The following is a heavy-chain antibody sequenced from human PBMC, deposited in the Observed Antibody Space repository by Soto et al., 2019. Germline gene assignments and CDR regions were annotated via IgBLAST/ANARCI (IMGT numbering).Heavy chain of an antibody. V-gene: IGHV1-3*04. D-gene: IGHD3-22*01. Sequence: QVQLVQSGAEVKKPGASVKVSCKASGYSFTRYAIHWVRQAPGQRLEWLGWLYTDSGDTKYSHNLQGRVTITRDTSASTADMELSSLRAEDTAVYYCARDLRPERSGYYGCWGQGTLVSVSS. J-gene: IGHJ4*02. CDR2: LYTDSGDT. CDR1: GYSFTRYA. CDR3: ARDLRPERSGYYGC.